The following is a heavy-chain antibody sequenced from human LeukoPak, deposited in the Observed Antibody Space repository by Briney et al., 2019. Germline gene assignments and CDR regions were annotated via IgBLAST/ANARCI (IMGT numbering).Heavy chain of an antibody. CDR2: IYYSGST. J-gene: IGHJ4*02. V-gene: IGHV4-39*01. CDR3: ARLRLMLYYYDSSGYPDY. D-gene: IGHD3-22*01. CDR1: GGSISSSSYY. Sequence: SETLSLTCTISGGSISSSSYYWGWIRQPPGKGLEWIGSIYYSGSTYYNPSLKSRVTISVDTSKNQFSLKLSSVTAADTAVYYCARLRLMLYYYDSSGYPDYWGQGTLVTVSS.